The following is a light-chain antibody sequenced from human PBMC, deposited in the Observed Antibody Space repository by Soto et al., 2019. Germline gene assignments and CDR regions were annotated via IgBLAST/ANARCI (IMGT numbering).Light chain of an antibody. CDR2: AAS. CDR1: QGMNSY. Sequence: DIQLTQSPSFLSASVGDRVTITCRASQGMNSYLAWYQQEPGKAPKLLIYAASTLQSGVPSRFSGSGSGTEFTLTISSLQPEDFATYYCQQLNSYPQITFGQGTRLEIK. V-gene: IGKV1-9*01. CDR3: QQLNSYPQIT. J-gene: IGKJ5*01.